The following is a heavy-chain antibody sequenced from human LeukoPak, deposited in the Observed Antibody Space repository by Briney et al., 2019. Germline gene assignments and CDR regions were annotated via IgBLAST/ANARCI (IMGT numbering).Heavy chain of an antibody. Sequence: ASVKVSCKASGYTFTGYYMHWVRQAPGQGLEWMGWINPNSGGTNYAQKLQGRVTMTTDTSTSTAYMELRSLRSDDTAVYYCARGRVYYYGSGSYDYWGQGTLVTVSS. V-gene: IGHV1-2*02. CDR3: ARGRVYYYGSGSYDY. J-gene: IGHJ4*02. D-gene: IGHD3-10*01. CDR1: GYTFTGYY. CDR2: INPNSGGT.